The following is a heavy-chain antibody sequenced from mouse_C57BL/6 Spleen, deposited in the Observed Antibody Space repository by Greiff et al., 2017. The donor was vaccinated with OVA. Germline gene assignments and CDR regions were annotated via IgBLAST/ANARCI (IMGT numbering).Heavy chain of an antibody. V-gene: IGHV5-17*01. Sequence: EVKLMESGGGLVKPGGSLKLSCAASGFTFSDYGMHWVRQAPEKGLEWVAYISSGSSNIYYADTVKGRFTISRDNAKNTLFLQMTSLRSEDTAMYDCARPRLHWYFDVWGTGTTVTVSS. D-gene: IGHD2-4*01. CDR3: ARPRLHWYFDV. J-gene: IGHJ1*03. CDR2: ISSGSSNI. CDR1: GFTFSDYG.